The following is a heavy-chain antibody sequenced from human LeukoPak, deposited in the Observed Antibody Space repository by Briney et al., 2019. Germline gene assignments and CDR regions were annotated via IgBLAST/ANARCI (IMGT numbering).Heavy chain of an antibody. V-gene: IGHV4-34*01. D-gene: IGHD1-26*01. J-gene: IGHJ5*02. CDR3: ARGQGATVPQVGKNWFDP. CDR1: IDSFSNYH. CDR2: VNESGGT. Sequence: PSETLSLTCAVYIDSFSNYHWNWIRQTPAKGMEWIGEVNESGGTNISPSLRSRVILSVDTSRNQFSLKLISVTVADTAIYYCARGQGATVPQVGKNWFDPWGQGTRVTVSS.